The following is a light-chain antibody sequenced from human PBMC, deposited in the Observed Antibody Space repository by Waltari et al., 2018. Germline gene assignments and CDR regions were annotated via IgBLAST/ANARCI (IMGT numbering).Light chain of an antibody. CDR3: QQYGSSILYT. CDR2: GAS. Sequence: VLTQSPGTLSLSPGERATLSCRASQSLTKRYLAWYQQKPGQAPRLLIYGASSRAAGIPDRFSGGGSGTDFTLTISSLEPEDSAVYYCQQYGSSILYTFGQGTKLEIK. V-gene: IGKV3-20*01. CDR1: QSLTKRY. J-gene: IGKJ2*01.